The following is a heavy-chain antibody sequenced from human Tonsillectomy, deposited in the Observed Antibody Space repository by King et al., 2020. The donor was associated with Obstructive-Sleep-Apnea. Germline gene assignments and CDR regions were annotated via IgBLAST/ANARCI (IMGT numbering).Heavy chain of an antibody. CDR1: GFSFSNAW. Sequence: VQLVESGGGLVKPGGSLRLSCAASGFSFSNAWMSWVRQAPGKGLEWVGLIKSKTDGGTTDYAAPVKGRFTISRDDSKNTLYLQMNSLKTEDTAVYYCTTGLTYWYYYYGMDVWGQGTTVTVSS. V-gene: IGHV3-15*01. CDR2: IKSKTDGGTT. J-gene: IGHJ6*02. CDR3: TTGLTYWYYYYGMDV. D-gene: IGHD2-15*01.